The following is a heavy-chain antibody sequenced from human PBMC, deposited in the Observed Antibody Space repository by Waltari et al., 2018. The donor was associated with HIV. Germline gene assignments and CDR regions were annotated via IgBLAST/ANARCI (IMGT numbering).Heavy chain of an antibody. V-gene: IGHV3-15*01. Sequence: VHLVESGGDLVKPGGSLRPSCETSGFTFSNTWMSWVRQAPGKGLEWVGRIKKKAEDETRDYAAPGRGRFTISRDDRQNTVYLEMNRLKTEDTGLYYCTTVSSGWYGGWFDSWGQGTLVIVSS. CDR3: TTVSSGWYGGWFDS. CDR2: IKKKAEDETR. CDR1: GFTFSNTW. J-gene: IGHJ5*01. D-gene: IGHD6-19*01.